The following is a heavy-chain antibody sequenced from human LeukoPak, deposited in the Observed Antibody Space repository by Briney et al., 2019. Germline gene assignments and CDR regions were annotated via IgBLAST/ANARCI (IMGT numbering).Heavy chain of an antibody. D-gene: IGHD3-10*01. Sequence: SETLSCTCTGSGVSISSYYWNWIRQPPGQGREWIGYINYIRTTDYNPSLKSRVTISVDTSKNQLSLKLSSATAADTAVYYCARGARSSDYWGQGTLVTVSS. CDR1: GVSISSYY. CDR3: ARGARSSDY. CDR2: INYIRTT. J-gene: IGHJ4*02. V-gene: IGHV4-59*01.